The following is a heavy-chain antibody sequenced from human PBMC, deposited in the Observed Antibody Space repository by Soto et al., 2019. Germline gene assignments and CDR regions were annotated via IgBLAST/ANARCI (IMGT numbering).Heavy chain of an antibody. CDR3: ARDGAVAGNANFDY. Sequence: ASVKVSCKASGSTFTNYAIHWVRQGPRQRLEWMGWINAGNAKTKYSQKFQGRVTISRDTSASTAYMELSTLRSEDTAVYYCARDGAVAGNANFDYWGQGTLVTVSS. J-gene: IGHJ4*02. V-gene: IGHV1-3*01. D-gene: IGHD6-19*01. CDR2: INAGNAKT. CDR1: GSTFTNYA.